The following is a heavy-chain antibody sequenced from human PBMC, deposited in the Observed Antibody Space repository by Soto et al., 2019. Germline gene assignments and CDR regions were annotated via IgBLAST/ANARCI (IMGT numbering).Heavy chain of an antibody. Sequence: SETLSLTCTVSGGSISSGGYYWSWIRQHPGKGLEWIGYIYYSGSTYYNPSLKSRVTISVDTSKNQFSLKLSSVTAADTAVYYCARDPSTGIAAAGNYFDYWGQGTLVTVFS. D-gene: IGHD6-13*01. V-gene: IGHV4-31*03. CDR3: ARDPSTGIAAAGNYFDY. CDR2: IYYSGST. CDR1: GGSISSGGYY. J-gene: IGHJ4*02.